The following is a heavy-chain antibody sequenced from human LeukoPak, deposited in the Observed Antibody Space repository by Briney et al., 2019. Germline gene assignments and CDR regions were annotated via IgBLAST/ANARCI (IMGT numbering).Heavy chain of an antibody. V-gene: IGHV3-23*01. CDR1: GFSFSNYA. CDR2: ISGSGANS. D-gene: IGHD1-1*01. CDR3: VRALSQQLIRYSQD. J-gene: IGHJ1*01. Sequence: GGSLRLSCAASGFSFSNYAMSWVRQTPGKGLDWVSGISGSGANSYYADSVKGRLTISRDNSKNTLYLQMNSLRADDTAIYYCVRALSQQLIRYSQDWGQGTLVTVSS.